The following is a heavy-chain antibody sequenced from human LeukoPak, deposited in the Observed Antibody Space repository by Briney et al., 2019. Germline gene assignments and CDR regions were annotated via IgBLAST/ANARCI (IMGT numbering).Heavy chain of an antibody. V-gene: IGHV3-13*01. CDR3: ARAMYSSGWRFDY. Sequence: PGGSLRLSCAASGFTFSSYDMHWVRHATGKSLEWVSAIVTAGDTYYPGSVKGRFTISRENAKNSLYLQMNSLRAGDTAVYYCARAMYSSGWRFDYWGQGTLVTVSS. CDR2: IVTAGDT. J-gene: IGHJ4*02. D-gene: IGHD6-19*01. CDR1: GFTFSSYD.